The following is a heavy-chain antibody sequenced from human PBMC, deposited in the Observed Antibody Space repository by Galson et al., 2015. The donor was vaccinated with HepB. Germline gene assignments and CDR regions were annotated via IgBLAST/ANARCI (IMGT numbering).Heavy chain of an antibody. CDR3: ARAGRYSGYDSKWVAVAGTGSNWFDP. J-gene: IGHJ5*02. CDR1: GGSFSGYY. CDR2: INHSGST. D-gene: IGHD5-12*01. Sequence: ETLSLTCAVYGGSFSGYYWSWIRQPPGKGLEWIGEINHSGSTNYNPSLKSRVTISVDTSKNQFSLKLSSVTAADTAVYYCARAGRYSGYDSKWVAVAGTGSNWFDPWGQGTLVTVSS. V-gene: IGHV4-34*01.